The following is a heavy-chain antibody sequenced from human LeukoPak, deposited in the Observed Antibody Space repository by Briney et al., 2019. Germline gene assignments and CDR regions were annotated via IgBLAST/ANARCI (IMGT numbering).Heavy chain of an antibody. V-gene: IGHV3-43*02. CDR1: GFTFDDYA. CDR2: ISGDGGST. J-gene: IGHJ6*02. D-gene: IGHD5-18*01. CDR3: AKDMLEDTAMGHYYYYGMDV. Sequence: GGSLRLSCAASGFTFDDYAMHWLRQASEKGLEWVSLISGDGGSTYYADSVKGRFTISRDNSKNSLYLQMNSLRTEDTALYYCAKDMLEDTAMGHYYYYGMDVWGQGTTVTVSS.